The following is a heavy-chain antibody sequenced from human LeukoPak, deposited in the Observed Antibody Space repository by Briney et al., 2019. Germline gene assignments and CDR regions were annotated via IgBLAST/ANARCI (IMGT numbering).Heavy chain of an antibody. D-gene: IGHD6-13*01. J-gene: IGHJ4*02. CDR1: GGSISSGSYY. Sequence: SETLSLTCTVSGGSISSGSYYWSWIRQPAGKGLEWIGRIYTSGSTNYNPSLKSRVTISVDTSKNQFSLKLSSVTAADAAVYYCARDRGSSWYGDFDYWGQGTLVTVSS. V-gene: IGHV4-61*02. CDR2: IYTSGST. CDR3: ARDRGSSWYGDFDY.